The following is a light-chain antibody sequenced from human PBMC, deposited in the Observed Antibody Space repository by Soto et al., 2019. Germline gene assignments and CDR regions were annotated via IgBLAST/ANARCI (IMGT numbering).Light chain of an antibody. V-gene: IGLV2-14*01. CDR2: EVS. CDR3: SSYTTSNTWV. J-gene: IGLJ3*02. Sequence: QSALTQPASVSGSPGQSITISCTGTTSDVGRYNHVSWYQQYPGKAPKLLIYEVSYRPSGVSNRFSGSKSDNTASLSISGLQAEDEAHYYCSSYTTSNTWVFGGGTKLTVL. CDR1: TSDVGRYNH.